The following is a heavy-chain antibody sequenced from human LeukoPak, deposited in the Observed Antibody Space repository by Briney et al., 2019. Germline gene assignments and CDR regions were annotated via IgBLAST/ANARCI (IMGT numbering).Heavy chain of an antibody. D-gene: IGHD6-13*01. CDR1: GGSFSGYY. J-gene: IGHJ6*03. CDR3: ARGARRYIAAAGTWYYYYMDV. Sequence: PSETLSLTCAVYGGSFSGYYWSWIRQPPGKGLEWIGEINHSGSTNYNPSLKSRVTISVDTSKNQFSLKLSSVTAADTAVYYCARGARRYIAAAGTWYYYYMDVWGKGTTVTVSS. CDR2: INHSGST. V-gene: IGHV4-34*01.